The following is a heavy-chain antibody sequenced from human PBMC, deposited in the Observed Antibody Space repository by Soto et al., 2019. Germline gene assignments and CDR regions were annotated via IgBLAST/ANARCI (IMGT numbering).Heavy chain of an antibody. CDR2: LYSGGST. CDR1: GFTVSYNY. V-gene: IGHV3-66*01. CDR3: AGASIFGIINTYYYYYYMDV. Sequence: GGSLRLSCAASGFTVSYNYLSWVRQAPGKGLEYVSVLYSGGSTYYADSVRGRFTVSRDKSKNTLYLQLNSLRAEDTAVYFCAGASIFGIINTYYYYYYMDVWGKGTTVTVSS. D-gene: IGHD3-3*01. J-gene: IGHJ6*03.